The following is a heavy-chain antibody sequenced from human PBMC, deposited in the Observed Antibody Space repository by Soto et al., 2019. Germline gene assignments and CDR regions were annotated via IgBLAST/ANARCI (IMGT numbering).Heavy chain of an antibody. CDR2: IITLFGTA. J-gene: IGHJ6*02. CDR1: GGTFSSYA. CDR3: ARDSGITIFGVVYYYYGMDV. D-gene: IGHD3-3*01. V-gene: IGHV1-69*01. Sequence: QVQLVQSGAEVKKPGSSVKVSCKASGGTFSSYAISWVRQAPGQGLEWMGGIITLFGTANYAQKFQGRVTITADESTSTAYMELSSLRSEDTDVYYCARDSGITIFGVVYYYYGMDVWGQGTTVTVSS.